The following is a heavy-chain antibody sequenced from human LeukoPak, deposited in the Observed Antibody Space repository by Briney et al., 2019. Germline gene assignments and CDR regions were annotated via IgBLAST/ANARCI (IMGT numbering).Heavy chain of an antibody. D-gene: IGHD3-10*01. CDR2: INAGNGNT. V-gene: IGHV1-3*01. Sequence: GASVKVSCKASGYTFTSYAMHWVRQAPGQRLEWMGWINAGNGNTKYSQKFQGRVTITRDTSASTAYMELSSLRSEDTAVYYCARDGSGSYYREEYFDYWGQGTLVTVSS. CDR3: ARDGSGSYYREEYFDY. CDR1: GYTFTSYA. J-gene: IGHJ4*02.